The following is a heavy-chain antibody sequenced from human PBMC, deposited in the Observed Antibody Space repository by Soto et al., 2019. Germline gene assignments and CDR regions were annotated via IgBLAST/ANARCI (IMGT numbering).Heavy chain of an antibody. Sequence: SAEVSCKACGYSFTSYAMHWARQEHGQRLEWMGWINAGNGNTKYSQKFQGRVTITRDTSASTAYMELSSLRSEDTAVYYCASTYGSAYYYGMDVWGQGTTVTVSS. CDR1: GYSFTSYA. D-gene: IGHD3-10*01. CDR2: INAGNGNT. CDR3: ASTYGSAYYYGMDV. V-gene: IGHV1-3*01. J-gene: IGHJ6*02.